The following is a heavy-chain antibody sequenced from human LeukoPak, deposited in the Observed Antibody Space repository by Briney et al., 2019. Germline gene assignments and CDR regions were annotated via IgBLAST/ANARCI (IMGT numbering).Heavy chain of an antibody. V-gene: IGHV4-39*01. D-gene: IGHD6-13*01. CDR1: GGSISSSSYY. J-gene: IGHJ5*02. CDR2: IYYSGST. CDR3: ARTYSSSWYYQNWFDP. Sequence: SETLSLTCTVSGGSISSSSYYWGWIRQPPGKGLEWIGSIYYSGSTYYNPSLKSRVTISVDTSKNQFSLKLSSATAADTAVYYCARTYSSSWYYQNWFDPWGQGTLVTVSS.